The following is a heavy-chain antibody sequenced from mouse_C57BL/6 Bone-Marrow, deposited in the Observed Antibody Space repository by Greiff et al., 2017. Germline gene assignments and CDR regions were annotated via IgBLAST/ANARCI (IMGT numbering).Heavy chain of an antibody. CDR2: IDPSDSYT. Sequence: QVQLQQPGAELVRPGTSVKLSCKASGYTFTSYWMHWVKQRPGQGLEWIGVIDPSDSYTNYNQKFKGKATLTVDTSSSTAYMQLSSLTSEDSAVVYCASNYPSWFAYWGQGTLVTVSA. CDR1: GYTFTSYW. V-gene: IGHV1-59*01. CDR3: ASNYPSWFAY. J-gene: IGHJ3*01. D-gene: IGHD2-1*01.